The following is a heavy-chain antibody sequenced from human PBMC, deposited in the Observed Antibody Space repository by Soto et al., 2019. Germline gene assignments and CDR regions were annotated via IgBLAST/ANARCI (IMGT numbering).Heavy chain of an antibody. J-gene: IGHJ4*02. V-gene: IGHV3-7*03. D-gene: IGHD3-16*01. CDR1: GFTFSTYW. CDR3: ACWGGHEYNY. Sequence: EVQLLGSGGGLVQPGGSLRLSCVGSGFTFSTYWMNWVRQAPGKGLEWVANINPDGNVGTYVDSVRGRFTTSRDNAKNSLSLQMNRLRADDTAVYLCACWGGHEYNYWGQGIVVTVSS. CDR2: INPDGNVG.